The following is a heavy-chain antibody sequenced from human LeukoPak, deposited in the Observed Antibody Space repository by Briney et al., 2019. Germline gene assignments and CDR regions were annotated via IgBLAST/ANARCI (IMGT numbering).Heavy chain of an antibody. J-gene: IGHJ3*02. V-gene: IGHV3-21*01. CDR2: ITRSSYI. D-gene: IGHD3-22*01. CDR1: GFTFSSYE. CDR3: AGYASSGRRDAFDI. Sequence: GGSLRLSCAASGFTFSSYEMNWVRQAPGKGLEWVSSITRSSYIYYADSVKGRFTISRDNAKNSLYLQINSLRAEDTAVYYCAGYASSGRRDAFDIWGQGTMVTVSS.